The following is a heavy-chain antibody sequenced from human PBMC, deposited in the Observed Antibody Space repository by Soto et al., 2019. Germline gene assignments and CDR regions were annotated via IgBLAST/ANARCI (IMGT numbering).Heavy chain of an antibody. CDR3: ARTAMANYYYYYGMDV. CDR2: IYPGDSDT. CDR1: GYSFTSYW. D-gene: IGHD5-18*01. J-gene: IGHJ6*02. Sequence: GESLKISYKGSGYSFTSYWIGWVRQMPGKGLEWMGIIYPGDSDTRYSPSFQGQVTISADKSISTAYLQWSSLKASDTAMYYCARTAMANYYYYYGMDVWGQGTTVTVSS. V-gene: IGHV5-51*01.